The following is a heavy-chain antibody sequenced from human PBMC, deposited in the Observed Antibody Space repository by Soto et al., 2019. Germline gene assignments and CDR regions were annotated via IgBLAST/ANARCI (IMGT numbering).Heavy chain of an antibody. Sequence: QLQLQQSGPGLVKPSETLSLTCTVSGGPISTNDYHWGWIRQPLGEGLDWIASIFYTGTTYYKSSLRSRLTISIDTSKMQFSLQLSSVTDTDTAIYYCVRHSGAGSANYLGMDVWGQGTTVTVSS. D-gene: IGHD1-26*01. CDR2: IFYTGTT. CDR1: GGPISTNDYH. CDR3: VRHSGAGSANYLGMDV. V-gene: IGHV4-39*01. J-gene: IGHJ6*02.